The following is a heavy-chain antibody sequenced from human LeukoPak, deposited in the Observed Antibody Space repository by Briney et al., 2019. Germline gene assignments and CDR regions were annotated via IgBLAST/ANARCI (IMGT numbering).Heavy chain of an antibody. CDR2: IKQDGSEK. J-gene: IGHJ4*02. CDR3: AGGADY. Sequence: PGGSLRLSCAASGFTFSNHWVFWVRQAPGKGPECVANIKQDGSEKYYVDSVKGRFTISRDNAKNSLYLQMNSLRADDTAVYYCAGGADYWGQGTLVTVSS. V-gene: IGHV3-7*04. CDR1: GFTFSNHW.